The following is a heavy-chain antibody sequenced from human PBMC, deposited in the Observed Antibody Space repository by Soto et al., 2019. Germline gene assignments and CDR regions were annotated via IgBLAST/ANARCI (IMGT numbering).Heavy chain of an antibody. Sequence: EVQLVESGGGLVQPGGSLRLSCVASGFTFTSYSMNWVRQAPGKGLEWVSYSSTSGDTVYYADSAKGRFIISRDNAKDSLYLQMNSLRDGDTAVYYCVRGGHGDYVGSEPFDIWGQGTMVTVSS. CDR1: GFTFTSYS. V-gene: IGHV3-48*02. CDR2: SSTSGDTV. CDR3: VRGGHGDYVGSEPFDI. D-gene: IGHD4-17*01. J-gene: IGHJ3*02.